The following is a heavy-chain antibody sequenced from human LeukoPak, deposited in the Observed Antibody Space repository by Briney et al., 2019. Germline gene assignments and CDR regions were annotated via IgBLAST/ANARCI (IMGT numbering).Heavy chain of an antibody. Sequence: TGGSLRLSCAASGFTFSNYWMHWVRHVPGKGLVWVSRINDDGSATFYTDSVKGRFTISRDNAKNTLFLQINSLRAEDTAVYYCAREILAPGKTHDYWGQATLVTVSS. J-gene: IGHJ4*02. CDR3: AREILAPGKTHDY. V-gene: IGHV3-74*01. CDR1: GFTFSNYW. CDR2: INDDGSAT.